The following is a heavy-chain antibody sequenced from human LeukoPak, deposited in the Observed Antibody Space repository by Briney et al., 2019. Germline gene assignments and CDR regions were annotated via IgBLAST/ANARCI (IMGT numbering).Heavy chain of an antibody. CDR2: IKEDGSQK. CDR3: ARDPDTDMVNFDF. V-gene: IGHV3-7*01. Sequence: GGSLRLSCAASGFTFSPYYMGWVRQAPGTGLEWVANIKEDGSQKYYVDSVKGRFTISRDNAKSSLYLQMNSLRADDTAVYFCARDPDTDMVNFDFWGRGTLVTVSS. CDR1: GFTFSPYY. J-gene: IGHJ4*02. D-gene: IGHD5-18*01.